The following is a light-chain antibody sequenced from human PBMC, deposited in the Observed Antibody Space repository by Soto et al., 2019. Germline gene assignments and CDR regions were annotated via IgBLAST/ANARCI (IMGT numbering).Light chain of an antibody. CDR1: QSVSSN. V-gene: IGKV3-15*01. CDR2: GAS. Sequence: EIVMTQSPATLSVSPGERATLSCRASQSVSSNLAWYQQKPGQAPRYIIYGASTRATGIPARFSGSGSGTEFTLTISSLQYEDFAVYYCQQYNNWPPLTFGQGTKVEIK. CDR3: QQYNNWPPLT. J-gene: IGKJ1*01.